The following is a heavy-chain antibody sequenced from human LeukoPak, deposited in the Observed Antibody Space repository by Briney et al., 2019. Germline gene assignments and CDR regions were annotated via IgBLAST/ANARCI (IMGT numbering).Heavy chain of an antibody. CDR3: ARGGPCGGDCYSTSFDY. D-gene: IGHD2-21*02. J-gene: IGHJ4*02. V-gene: IGHV1-2*02. Sequence: ASVKVSCKASGYTFTGYYIHWVRQAPGQGLEWMGWINPNSGGTDYPQKFQGRVTMTRDTSTTTVYMELSSLRSEDTAVYYCARGGPCGGDCYSTSFDYWGQGTLVTVSS. CDR1: GYTFTGYY. CDR2: INPNSGGT.